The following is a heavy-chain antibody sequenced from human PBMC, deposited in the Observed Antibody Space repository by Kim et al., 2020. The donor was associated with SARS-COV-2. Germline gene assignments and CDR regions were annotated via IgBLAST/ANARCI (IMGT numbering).Heavy chain of an antibody. J-gene: IGHJ4*02. V-gene: IGHV4-59*13. Sequence: SEILSLTCTVSGGSISSYYWSWIRQPPGKGLEWIGYIYYSGSTNYNPSLKSRVTISVDTSKNQFSLKLSSVSAADTAVYYCAREGWQLAFFDYWGQGTLVTVSS. CDR3: AREGWQLAFFDY. CDR1: GGSISSYY. CDR2: IYYSGST. D-gene: IGHD2-15*01.